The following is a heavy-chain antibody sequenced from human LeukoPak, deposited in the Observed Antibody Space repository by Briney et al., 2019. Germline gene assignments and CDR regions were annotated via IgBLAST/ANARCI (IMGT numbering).Heavy chain of an antibody. CDR3: ANCQAGWFDP. CDR2: IYYSGST. J-gene: IGHJ5*02. D-gene: IGHD2-15*01. V-gene: IGHV4-39*01. Sequence: SETLSLTCTVSGGSISSSSYYWRWIPQPPGKGLEWIGSIYYSGSTYYNPSLKSRVTISGDTSKNQFSLKLRSVPGADTAVYYCANCQAGWFDPWGQGTLVTVSS. CDR1: GGSISSSSYY.